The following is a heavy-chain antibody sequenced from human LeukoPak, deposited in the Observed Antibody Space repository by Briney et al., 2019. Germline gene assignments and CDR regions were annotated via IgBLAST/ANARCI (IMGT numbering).Heavy chain of an antibody. CDR2: IWYDGSNK. Sequence: PGGSLRLSCAASGFTFSSYGMHWVRQAPGKGLEWVAVIWYDGSNKYYADSVKGRFTISRDNSKNTLYLQMNSLRAEDTAVYYCARVGIAARYFDYWGQGTLVTVSS. CDR3: ARVGIAARYFDY. V-gene: IGHV3-33*01. J-gene: IGHJ4*02. CDR1: GFTFSSYG. D-gene: IGHD6-6*01.